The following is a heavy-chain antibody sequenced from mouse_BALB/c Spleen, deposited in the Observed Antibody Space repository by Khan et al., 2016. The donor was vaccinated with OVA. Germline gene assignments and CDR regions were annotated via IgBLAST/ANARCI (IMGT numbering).Heavy chain of an antibody. Sequence: VRLQQSGAELVKPGASVKLSCTASGFNIKDTYMHWVKQRPEQDLEWIGRIDPLNGNTKYDPKFQGKATITADTSSNTAYLQLSSLTSEDTAVYYCVSPNWFVYWGQGTLVTVSA. V-gene: IGHV14-3*02. J-gene: IGHJ3*01. CDR3: VSPNWFVY. CDR1: GFNIKDTY. CDR2: IDPLNGNT.